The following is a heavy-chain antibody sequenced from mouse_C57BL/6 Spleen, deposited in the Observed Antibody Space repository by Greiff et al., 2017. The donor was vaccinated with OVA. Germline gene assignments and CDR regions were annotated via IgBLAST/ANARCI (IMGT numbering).Heavy chain of an antibody. CDR2: IHPNSGST. Sequence: QVQLQQPGAELVKPGASVKLSCKASGYTFTSYWMHWVKQRPGQGLEWIGMIHPNSGSTNYNEKFKSKATLTVDKSSSTAYMQLSSLTSEDSAGYYCARGLGRDYFDDWGQGTTLTVSS. J-gene: IGHJ2*01. CDR1: GYTFTSYW. D-gene: IGHD3-3*01. V-gene: IGHV1-64*01. CDR3: ARGLGRDYFDD.